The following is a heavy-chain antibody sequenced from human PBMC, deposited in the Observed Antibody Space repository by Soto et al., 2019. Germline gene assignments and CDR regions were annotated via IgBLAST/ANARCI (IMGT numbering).Heavy chain of an antibody. CDR3: ARDNPYTNSFGNWFDP. CDR1: GGTFSNYA. J-gene: IGHJ5*02. V-gene: IGHV1-69*01. CDR2: IIPVFGTV. D-gene: IGHD6-13*01. Sequence: QVRLVQSGAEVKKPGSSVKVSCKSSGGTFSNYAITWLRLAPGQGLEWLGGIIPVFGTVNYAQKFHGTVTISSHDSTSTAYMELNRLIYEDTAVYYCARDNPYTNSFGNWFDPWGQGTLVIVS.